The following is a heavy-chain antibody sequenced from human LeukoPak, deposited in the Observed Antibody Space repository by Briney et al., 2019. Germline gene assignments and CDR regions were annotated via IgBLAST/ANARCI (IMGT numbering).Heavy chain of an antibody. J-gene: IGHJ4*02. CDR3: ATEWFPRFDY. D-gene: IGHD3-10*01. Sequence: GGSLRLSCEASEFTFSTYWMHWVRQVPGKGLVWVARINTDGSRTSYADSVKGRFTISRDNAKNSLYLQMNSLRAEDTAVYYCATEWFPRFDYWGQGTLVTVSS. CDR2: INTDGSRT. V-gene: IGHV3-74*01. CDR1: EFTFSTYW.